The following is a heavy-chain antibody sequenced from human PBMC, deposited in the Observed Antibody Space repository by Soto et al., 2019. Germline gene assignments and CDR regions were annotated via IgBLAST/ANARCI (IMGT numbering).Heavy chain of an antibody. Sequence: QVQLVESGGGLVKPGGSLRLSCAASGFTLSDYYMTWIRQAPGKGLEWVSDSSISGTTIHYADSVRGRFTISRDNAKNSLWLQMSTLSAGDTAVYYCARFRADGYYNFWGQGTLVTVSS. CDR2: SSISGTTI. CDR3: ARFRADGYYNF. CDR1: GFTLSDYY. D-gene: IGHD3-9*01. J-gene: IGHJ4*02. V-gene: IGHV3-11*01.